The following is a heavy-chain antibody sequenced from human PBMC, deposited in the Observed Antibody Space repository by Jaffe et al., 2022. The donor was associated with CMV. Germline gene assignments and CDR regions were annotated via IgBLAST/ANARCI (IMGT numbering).Heavy chain of an antibody. CDR3: ARGPRDGYNYGVRYMDV. Sequence: QVQLQQWGAGLLKPSETLSLTCAVYGGSFSGYYWSWIRQPPGKGLEWIGEINHSGSTNYNPSLKSRVTISVDTSKNQFSLKLSSVTAADTAVYYCARGPRDGYNYGVRYMDVWGKGTTVTVSS. CDR2: INHSGST. D-gene: IGHD5-12*01. J-gene: IGHJ6*03. V-gene: IGHV4-34*01. CDR1: GGSFSGYY.